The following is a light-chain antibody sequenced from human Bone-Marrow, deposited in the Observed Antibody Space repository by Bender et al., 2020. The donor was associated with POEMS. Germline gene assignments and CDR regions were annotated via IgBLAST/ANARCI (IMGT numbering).Light chain of an antibody. CDR3: CSYAGGNNFVV. CDR1: SNDIGRYNY. CDR2: DVT. Sequence: QSALTQPRSVSESPGQSVTISCTGTSNDIGRYNYVSWYHHHPGKAPKLMIYDVTKRPSGVPDRFSGSKSGITASLTITGLQTEDEADYYCCSYAGGNNFVVFGGGTKVAVL. J-gene: IGLJ3*02. V-gene: IGLV2-11*01.